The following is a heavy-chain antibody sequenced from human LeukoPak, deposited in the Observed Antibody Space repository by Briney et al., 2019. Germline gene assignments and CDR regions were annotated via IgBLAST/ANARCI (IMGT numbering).Heavy chain of an antibody. CDR2: IRYDESNQ. CDR1: GFTFSSYG. V-gene: IGHV3-30*02. Sequence: GGSLRLSCAASGFTFSSYGMHWVRQAPGKGLEWVAFIRYDESNQHYEDSVKGRFTISRDNYKNTLYLQMNSLRAEDTAVYYCASHYYDSGGYSRSFDYWGQGTLVTVSS. J-gene: IGHJ4*02. D-gene: IGHD3-22*01. CDR3: ASHYYDSGGYSRSFDY.